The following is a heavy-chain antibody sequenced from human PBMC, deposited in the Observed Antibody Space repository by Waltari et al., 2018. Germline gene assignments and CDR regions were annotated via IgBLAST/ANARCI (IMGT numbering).Heavy chain of an antibody. Sequence: QVQLVQSGAEVKKPGASVKVSCKASGYTFTGYYMHWVRQAPGQGLGWMGWINPNSGGTNYAQKFQGRVTMTRDTSISTAYMELSRLRSGDTAVEYYARDYGDYERASPTCDYWGQGTLVTVSS. D-gene: IGHD4-17*01. CDR1: GYTFTGYY. J-gene: IGHJ4*02. CDR2: INPNSGGT. CDR3: ARDYGDYERASPTCDY. V-gene: IGHV1-2*02.